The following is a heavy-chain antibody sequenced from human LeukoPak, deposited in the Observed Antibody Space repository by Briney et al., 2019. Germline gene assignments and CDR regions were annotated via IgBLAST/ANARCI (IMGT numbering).Heavy chain of an antibody. D-gene: IGHD3-10*01. CDR3: ARNYGSGSYYCEDY. CDR1: GFTVSSNY. J-gene: IGHJ4*02. Sequence: GGSLRLSCAASGFTVSSNYMSWVRQAPGKGLEWVSVIYSGGSTYYADSVKGRFTISRDNAKNSLYLQMNSLRAEDTALYYCARNYGSGSYYCEDYWGQGTLVTVSS. V-gene: IGHV3-53*01. CDR2: IYSGGST.